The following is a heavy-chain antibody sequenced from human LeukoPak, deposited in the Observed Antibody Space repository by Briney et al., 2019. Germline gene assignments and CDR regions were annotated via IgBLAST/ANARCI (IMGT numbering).Heavy chain of an antibody. CDR3: RRPGESDDY. D-gene: IGHD3-10*01. J-gene: IGHJ4*02. Sequence: GGSLRLSCAASGFTLNSYTMNWVRQLPGKGLEWVSSISSSSAYKHYADSVMGRFTISKDNAENYLYLQMNSLRTEDTAVYYCRRPGESDDYWGQGTLVTVSS. V-gene: IGHV3-21*06. CDR2: ISSSSAYK. CDR1: GFTLNSYT.